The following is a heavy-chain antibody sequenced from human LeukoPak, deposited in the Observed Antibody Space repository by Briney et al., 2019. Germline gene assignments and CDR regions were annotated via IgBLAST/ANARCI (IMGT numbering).Heavy chain of an antibody. D-gene: IGHD1-14*01. CDR2: IDQDGSVK. Sequence: TGGSLRLSCAASGFTFSNYWMSWVRQAPGKGLEWVANIDQDGSVKYYLDSVKGRFTISRDNAKNSLYLQVNSLRAEDTAVYYCARNQRRLDYWGQGTLVTVSS. V-gene: IGHV3-7*01. CDR1: GFTFSNYW. CDR3: ARNQRRLDY. J-gene: IGHJ4*02.